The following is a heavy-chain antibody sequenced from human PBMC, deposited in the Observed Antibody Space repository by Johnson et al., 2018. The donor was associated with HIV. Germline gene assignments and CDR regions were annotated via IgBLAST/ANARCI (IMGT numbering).Heavy chain of an antibody. J-gene: IGHJ3*02. CDR2: ISSSGTTI. D-gene: IGHD7-27*01. V-gene: IGHV3-11*04. CDR1: GFRFSDHY. CDR3: ARQLGSDAFDI. Sequence: QVQLVESGGGLVKPGGSLRLSCVASGFRFSDHYMSWIRQAPGKGLEWVSYISSSGTTIYSADSVKGRFTTSRDNTNNSLYLQMNSLRAEDTAVYYCARQLGSDAFDIWGQGTMVTVSS.